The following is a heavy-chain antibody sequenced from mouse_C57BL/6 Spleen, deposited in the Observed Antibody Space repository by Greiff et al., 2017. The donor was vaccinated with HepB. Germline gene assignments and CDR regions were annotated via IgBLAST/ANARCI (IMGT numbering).Heavy chain of an antibody. D-gene: IGHD1-1*01. CDR1: GFTFTDYY. CDR2: IRNKANGYTT. V-gene: IGHV7-3*01. Sequence: EVQRVESGGGLVQPGGSLSLSCAASGFTFTDYYMSWVRQPPGKALEWLGFIRNKANGYTTEYSASVKGRFTISRDNSQSILYLQMNALRAEDSATYYCARFFLYYGSSYPYYYAMDYWGQGTSVTVSS. CDR3: ARFFLYYGSSYPYYYAMDY. J-gene: IGHJ4*01.